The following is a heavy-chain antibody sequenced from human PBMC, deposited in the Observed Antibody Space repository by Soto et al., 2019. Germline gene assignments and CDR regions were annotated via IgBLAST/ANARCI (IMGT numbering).Heavy chain of an antibody. V-gene: IGHV1-69*12. J-gene: IGHJ3*02. CDR2: IIPIFTTT. D-gene: IGHD6-13*01. CDR3: AREVAADGTFREDVFDI. CDR1: GGTFSNHA. Sequence: QVQLVQSGAEEKKPGSSVKVSCKASGGTFSNHAINWVRQAPGQGLEWMGRIIPIFTTTDYAQRFQGRVTITADESTITAYTELSSLKHDDTAVYYCAREVAADGTFREDVFDIWGQGTMVTVSS.